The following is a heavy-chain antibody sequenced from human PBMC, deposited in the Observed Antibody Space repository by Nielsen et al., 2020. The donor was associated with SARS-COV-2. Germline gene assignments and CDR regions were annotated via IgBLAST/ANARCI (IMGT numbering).Heavy chain of an antibody. Sequence: ASVKVSCKASGYTSTNYHIHWVRQAPGQSLEWMGWMHAGNGNTKYSQRFQGRVTMTRDTSTSTVYMELSSLRSEDTAVYYCARDVNLTGYYSYWGQGTLVTVSS. J-gene: IGHJ4*02. D-gene: IGHD3-9*01. CDR3: ARDVNLTGYYSY. CDR1: GYTSTNYH. V-gene: IGHV1-3*01. CDR2: MHAGNGNT.